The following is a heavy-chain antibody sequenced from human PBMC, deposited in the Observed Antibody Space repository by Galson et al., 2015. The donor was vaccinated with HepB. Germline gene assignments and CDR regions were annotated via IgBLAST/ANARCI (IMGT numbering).Heavy chain of an antibody. CDR3: ARVGRVLGYYYDSSGYSFFDY. V-gene: IGHV3-21*01. Sequence: SLRLSCAASGFTFSSYSMNWVRQAPGKGLEWVSSISSSSSYIYYADSVKGRFTISRDNAKNSLYLQMNSLRAEDTAVYYCARVGRVLGYYYDSSGYSFFDYWGQGTLVTVSS. D-gene: IGHD3-22*01. CDR1: GFTFSSYS. J-gene: IGHJ4*02. CDR2: ISSSSSYI.